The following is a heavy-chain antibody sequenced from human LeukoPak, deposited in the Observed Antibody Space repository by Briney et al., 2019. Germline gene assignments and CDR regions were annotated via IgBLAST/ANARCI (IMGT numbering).Heavy chain of an antibody. Sequence: PSETLSLTCTVSSGSISSGIYYWGWIRQPPGKGLEWIGSIYYSGSTYYKPSLKSRVTISVDTSKNQFSLKLNSVTAADTAVYYCARCGYYDFWSGYNPATFDYWGQGTLVTVSS. CDR2: IYYSGST. V-gene: IGHV4-39*01. CDR1: SGSISSGIYY. D-gene: IGHD3-3*01. CDR3: ARCGYYDFWSGYNPATFDY. J-gene: IGHJ4*02.